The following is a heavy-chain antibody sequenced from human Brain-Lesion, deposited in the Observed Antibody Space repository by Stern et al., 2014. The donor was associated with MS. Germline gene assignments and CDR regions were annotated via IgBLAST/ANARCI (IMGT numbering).Heavy chain of an antibody. J-gene: IGHJ5*02. CDR1: GGSVSSTSYA. D-gene: IGHD2-15*01. CDR2: IYYSGNT. V-gene: IGHV4-39*01. CDR3: AGEEDIRYCSGGSCTGNWFDP. Sequence: QVQLQQWGPGLVKPSETLSLTCTVAGGSVSSTSYAWAWIRQPPGKGLEWIGTIYYSGNTYYSPSLKSRLTISPDTSKNQFSLQLGCVTAADTAVYYCAGEEDIRYCSGGSCTGNWFDPWGQGTLVTVSS.